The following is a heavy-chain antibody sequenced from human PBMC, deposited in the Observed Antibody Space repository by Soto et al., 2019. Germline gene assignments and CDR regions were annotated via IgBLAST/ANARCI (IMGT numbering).Heavy chain of an antibody. D-gene: IGHD6-13*01. Sequence: EVQLVESGGGLVKPGGSLRLSCAASGFTFSNAWMSWVRQAPGKGLEWVGRIKSKTDGGTTDYAAPVKGRFTISRDDSKNTLYLQMNSLKTEDTAVYYCTTDMVLRQQLVRIRQKPTVDYWGQGTLVTVSS. CDR1: GFTFSNAW. CDR2: IKSKTDGGTT. CDR3: TTDMVLRQQLVRIRQKPTVDY. J-gene: IGHJ4*02. V-gene: IGHV3-15*01.